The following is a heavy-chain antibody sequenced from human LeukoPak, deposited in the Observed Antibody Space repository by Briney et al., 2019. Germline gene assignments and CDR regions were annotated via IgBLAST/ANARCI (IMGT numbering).Heavy chain of an antibody. CDR1: GFTFSSYW. J-gene: IGHJ3*02. Sequence: GGSLRLSCAASGFTFSSYWMHWVRQAPGKGLVWVSRIISDGSITTYADSVKGRFTISRDNAKNTLYLQMNSLRAEDTAVYYCARVVYYYDSSGYPGAFDIWGQGTMVTVS. CDR2: IISDGSIT. V-gene: IGHV3-74*01. CDR3: ARVVYYYDSSGYPGAFDI. D-gene: IGHD3-22*01.